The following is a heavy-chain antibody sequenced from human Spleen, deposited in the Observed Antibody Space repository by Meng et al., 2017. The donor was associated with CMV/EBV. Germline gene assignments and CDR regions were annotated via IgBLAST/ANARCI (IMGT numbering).Heavy chain of an antibody. CDR3: ARDWGDGFLEWSMDV. Sequence: GGSLRLSCAASGFTFSSYSMNWVRQAPGKGLEWVSSISSSSSYIYSADSVKGRFTTSRDNAKNSLYLQMNSLRAEDTAVYYCARDWGDGFLEWSMDVWGQGTTVTVSS. D-gene: IGHD3-3*01. J-gene: IGHJ6*02. V-gene: IGHV3-21*04. CDR1: GFTFSSYS. CDR2: ISSSSSYI.